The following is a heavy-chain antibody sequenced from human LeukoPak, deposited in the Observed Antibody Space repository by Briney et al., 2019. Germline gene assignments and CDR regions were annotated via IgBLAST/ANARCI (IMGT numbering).Heavy chain of an antibody. V-gene: IGHV4-34*01. CDR1: GGSFSGHY. D-gene: IGHD3-16*01. J-gene: IGHJ6*03. CDR3: ARVKDPGGYYYYYYMDF. Sequence: SEILSLTCAVYGGSFSGHYWTWIRQPPGKGLEWIGEINHSGSTNYNPSLKSRVTISVDTSKNQFSLKVSSVTAADTAVYYCARVKDPGGYYYYYYMDFWGKGNTVTVSS. CDR2: INHSGST.